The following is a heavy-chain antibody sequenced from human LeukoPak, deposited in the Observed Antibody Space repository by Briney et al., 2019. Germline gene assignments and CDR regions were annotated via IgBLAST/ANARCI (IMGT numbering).Heavy chain of an antibody. CDR2: IYYSGST. J-gene: IGHJ5*02. V-gene: IGHV4-59*12. Sequence: SETLSLTCTVSGGSISSYYWSWIRQPPGKGLEWIGYIYYSGSTNYNPSLKSRVTISVDTSKNQFSLKLNSVTAADTAVYYCARPGSRITMVRGARGGWFDPWGQGTLVTVFS. D-gene: IGHD3-10*01. CDR3: ARPGSRITMVRGARGGWFDP. CDR1: GGSISSYY.